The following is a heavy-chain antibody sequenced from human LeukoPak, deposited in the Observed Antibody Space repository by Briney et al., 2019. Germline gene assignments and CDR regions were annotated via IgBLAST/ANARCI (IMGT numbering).Heavy chain of an antibody. V-gene: IGHV3-48*04. J-gene: IGHJ2*01. CDR3: ARSGNTGRNWYFDL. Sequence: PGGSLRLSCEASGFTFNTYSMNWARQAPGKGLEWVSYISSSGSTIYYADSVKGRFTISRDNAKNSLYLQMNSLRAEDAAVYYCARSGNTGRNWYFDLWGRGTLVTVSS. CDR1: GFTFNTYS. CDR2: ISSSGSTI. D-gene: IGHD3-10*01.